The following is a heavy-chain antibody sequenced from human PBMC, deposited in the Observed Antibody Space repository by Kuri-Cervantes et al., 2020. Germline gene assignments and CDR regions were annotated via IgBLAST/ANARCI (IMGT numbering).Heavy chain of an antibody. CDR1: GGTFSSYA. D-gene: IGHD3-9*01. CDR3: ARVNAANYDILTGYYMGYFDY. CDR2: IIPIFGTA. V-gene: IGHV1-69*06. J-gene: IGHJ4*02. Sequence: SVKVSCKASGGTFSSYAISWVRQAPGQGLEWMGGIIPIFGTANYAQKFQGRVTITADTSTSTAYMELRSLRSDDTAVYYCARVNAANYDILTGYYMGYFDYWGQGTLVTVSS.